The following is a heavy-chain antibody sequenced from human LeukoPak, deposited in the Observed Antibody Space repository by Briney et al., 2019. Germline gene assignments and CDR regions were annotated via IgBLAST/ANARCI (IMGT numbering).Heavy chain of an antibody. Sequence: ASVKVSCKASGYIFTDYYMHWVRQAPGQELGWMGRINPNSGGTNYAQKFQGRVTMTRDTSISTAYMELSRLRSDDTAVYYCAGLSGWYYFDYWGQGTLVTVSS. D-gene: IGHD6-19*01. CDR3: AGLSGWYYFDY. CDR2: INPNSGGT. V-gene: IGHV1-2*06. CDR1: GYIFTDYY. J-gene: IGHJ4*02.